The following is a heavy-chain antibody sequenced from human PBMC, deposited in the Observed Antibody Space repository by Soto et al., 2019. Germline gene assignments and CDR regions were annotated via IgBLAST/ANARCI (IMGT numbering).Heavy chain of an antibody. Sequence: QVQLVESGGGVVQPGRSLRLSCAASGFTFSSYAMHWVRQAPGKGLEWVAVISYDGRNKYYADSVKGRFTISRDNSKNTLYLQMNRLRAEYTAVYYCARDRGDAYFDYWGQGTLVTVSS. CDR1: GFTFSSYA. CDR2: ISYDGRNK. CDR3: ARDRGDAYFDY. D-gene: IGHD4-17*01. J-gene: IGHJ4*02. V-gene: IGHV3-30-3*01.